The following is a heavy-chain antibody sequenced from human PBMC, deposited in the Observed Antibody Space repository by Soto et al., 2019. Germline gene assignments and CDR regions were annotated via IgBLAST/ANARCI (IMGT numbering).Heavy chain of an antibody. Sequence: GESLKISCEASGSSFSSYAMIWVRQAPGKGLEWVSVISGSGGSSYFADSVKGRFTISRDNSKNMLYLEMSSLRAEDTAIYFCAKGSIEYSASIDYWGQGTLVTVSS. CDR1: GSSFSSYA. CDR3: AKGSIEYSASIDY. CDR2: ISGSGGSS. V-gene: IGHV3-23*01. J-gene: IGHJ4*02. D-gene: IGHD4-4*01.